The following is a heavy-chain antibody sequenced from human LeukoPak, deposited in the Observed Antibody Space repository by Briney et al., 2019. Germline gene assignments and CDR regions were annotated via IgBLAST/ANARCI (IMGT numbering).Heavy chain of an antibody. CDR2: GLYTGNT. D-gene: IGHD6-6*01. J-gene: IGHJ4*02. Sequence: KASENLSLTCSVSGGSIAVNHYYWGWIRQPPGKGLWWIGSGLYTGNTYSNPSLRSRVTISVDTSKNEFSLKMNSVTAADTAVYYCAREHRSSKYFDSWGQGALMIVSS. CDR1: GGSIAVNHYY. CDR3: AREHRSSKYFDS. V-gene: IGHV4-39*02.